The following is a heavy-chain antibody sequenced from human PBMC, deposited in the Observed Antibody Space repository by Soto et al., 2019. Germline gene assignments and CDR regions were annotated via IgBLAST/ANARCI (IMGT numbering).Heavy chain of an antibody. J-gene: IGHJ4*02. Sequence: QVHLVQSGAEVKKPGSSVKVSYNPSGGIFTSYGISWVRQGPGQGLQWMGGINPLLGSTNYAEKFQGRLTITADDSRRTVYMELNNLRPEDTATYFCAKIRGGVYTTGGQGTLVTVSS. CDR2: INPLLGST. CDR1: GGIFTSYG. V-gene: IGHV1-69*11. CDR3: AKIRGGVYTT. D-gene: IGHD3-10*01.